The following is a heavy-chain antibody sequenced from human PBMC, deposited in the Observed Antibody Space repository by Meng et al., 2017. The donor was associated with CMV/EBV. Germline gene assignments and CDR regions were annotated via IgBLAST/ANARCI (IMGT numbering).Heavy chain of an antibody. J-gene: IGHJ4*02. D-gene: IGHD4-11*01. Sequence: EVQLVESGXXXXXPXXAXXLSCAASGFTFSSYSMNWVRQAPGKGLEWVSSISSSSSYIYYADSVKGRFTISRDNAKNSLYLQMNSLRAEDTAVYYCARAYGNANDYWGQGTLVTVSS. CDR1: GFTFSSYS. CDR2: ISSSSSYI. V-gene: IGHV3-21*01. CDR3: ARAYGNANDY.